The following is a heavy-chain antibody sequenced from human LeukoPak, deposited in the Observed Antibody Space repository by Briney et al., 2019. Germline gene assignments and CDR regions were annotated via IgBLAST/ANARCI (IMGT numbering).Heavy chain of an antibody. J-gene: IGHJ1*01. Sequence: GGSLRLSCAASGFTFSSYSMNWVRQAPGKGLEWVSSISSCSSYIYYADSVEGRFTISRDNAKNSLYLQMNSLRAEDTAVYYCARDFPSSSLAPSHWGQGTLVTVSS. D-gene: IGHD6-6*01. CDR2: ISSCSSYI. V-gene: IGHV3-21*01. CDR3: ARDFPSSSLAPSH. CDR1: GFTFSSYS.